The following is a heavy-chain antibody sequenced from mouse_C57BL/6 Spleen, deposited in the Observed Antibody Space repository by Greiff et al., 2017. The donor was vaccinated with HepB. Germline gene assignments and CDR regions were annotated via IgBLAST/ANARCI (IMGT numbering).Heavy chain of an antibody. Sequence: DVQLVESGGDLVKPGGSLKLSCAASGFTFSSYGMSWVRQTPDKRLEWVATISSGGSYTYYPDSVKGRFTISRDNAKNTLYLQMSSLKSEDTAMYYCARPDGSSYWYFDVWGTGTTGTVSS. V-gene: IGHV5-6*01. CDR1: GFTFSSYG. D-gene: IGHD1-1*01. J-gene: IGHJ1*03. CDR2: ISSGGSYT. CDR3: ARPDGSSYWYFDV.